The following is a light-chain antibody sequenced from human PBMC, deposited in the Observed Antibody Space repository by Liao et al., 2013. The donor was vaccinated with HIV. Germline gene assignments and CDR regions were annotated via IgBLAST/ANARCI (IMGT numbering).Light chain of an antibody. Sequence: SYELTQPPSVSVSPGQTASITCSGDKLGDKYACWYQQKPGQSPVLVIYQDNKRPSGIPERFSGSNSGNTATLTIIRVEAADEADYYCHVWDSNTHHVVFGGGTKLTVL. J-gene: IGLJ2*01. V-gene: IGLV3-1*01. CDR3: HVWDSNTHHVV. CDR1: KLGDKY. CDR2: QDN.